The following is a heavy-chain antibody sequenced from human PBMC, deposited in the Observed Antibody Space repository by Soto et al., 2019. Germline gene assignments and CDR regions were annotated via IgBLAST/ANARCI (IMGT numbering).Heavy chain of an antibody. V-gene: IGHV1-18*01. CDR1: GYTFTSYG. Sequence: QVQLVQSGAEVKKPGASVKVSCKASGYTFTSYGISWVRQAPGQGLEWMGWISAYNGNTNYAQKLQGRVTMTTDTSTSTAYMELRSLRSDDTAVYYCARDVGRRYYYDSSGFYGMDVWDQGTTVTVSS. D-gene: IGHD3-22*01. CDR3: ARDVGRRYYYDSSGFYGMDV. CDR2: ISAYNGNT. J-gene: IGHJ6*02.